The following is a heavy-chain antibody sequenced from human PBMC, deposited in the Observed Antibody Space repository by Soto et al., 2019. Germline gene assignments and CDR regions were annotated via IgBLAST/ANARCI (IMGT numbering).Heavy chain of an antibody. CDR2: IYYSGST. Sequence: TLSLTCTVSGGSISSGGYYWSWIRQHPGKGLEWIGYIYYSGSTYYNPSLKSRVTISVDTSKNQFSLKLSSVTAADTAVYYCASMVRGVQGWFAPWGQRSLVTVSS. D-gene: IGHD3-10*01. CDR3: ASMVRGVQGWFAP. CDR1: GGSISSGGYY. J-gene: IGHJ5*02. V-gene: IGHV4-31*03.